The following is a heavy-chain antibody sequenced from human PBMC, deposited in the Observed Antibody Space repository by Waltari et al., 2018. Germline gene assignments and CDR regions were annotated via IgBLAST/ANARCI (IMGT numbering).Heavy chain of an antibody. V-gene: IGHV3-48*03. CDR2: ISSSGSTI. CDR1: GFTFSSYE. J-gene: IGHJ1*01. Sequence: EVQLVESGGGLVQPGGSLRLSCAASGFTFSSYEMNWVRQAPGKGLEWVSSISSSGSTIYYADSGKGRFTISRDNAKNSLYLQMNSLRAEDTAVYYCARVPYDSSGYYYYRAGAEYFQHWGQGTLVTVSS. D-gene: IGHD3-22*01. CDR3: ARVPYDSSGYYYYRAGAEYFQH.